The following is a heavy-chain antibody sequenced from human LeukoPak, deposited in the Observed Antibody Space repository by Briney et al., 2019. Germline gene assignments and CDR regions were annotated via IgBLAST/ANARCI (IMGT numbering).Heavy chain of an antibody. D-gene: IGHD2-2*01. J-gene: IGHJ5*02. Sequence: PSETLSLTCAVYGGSFSGYYWSWIRQPPGKGLEWIGEINHSGSTNYNPSLKSRVTISVDTSKNQFSLKLSSVTAADTDVYYCARGLGVVVPAAKGNWFDPWGQGTLVTVSS. CDR3: ARGLGVVVPAAKGNWFDP. CDR1: GGSFSGYY. V-gene: IGHV4-34*01. CDR2: INHSGST.